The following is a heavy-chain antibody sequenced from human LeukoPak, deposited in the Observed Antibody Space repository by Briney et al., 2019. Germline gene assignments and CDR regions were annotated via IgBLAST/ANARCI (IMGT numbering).Heavy chain of an antibody. J-gene: IGHJ4*02. CDR1: GFTFSSYG. V-gene: IGHV3-48*01. D-gene: IGHD6-19*01. CDR2: ISSSSSTI. Sequence: PGGSLRLSCAASGFTFSSYGMNWVRQAPGKGLEWVSYISSSSSTIYYADSVKGRFTISRDNAKNSLYLQMNSLRAEDTAVYYCARGGEQWLGYFDYWGQGTLVTVSS. CDR3: ARGGEQWLGYFDY.